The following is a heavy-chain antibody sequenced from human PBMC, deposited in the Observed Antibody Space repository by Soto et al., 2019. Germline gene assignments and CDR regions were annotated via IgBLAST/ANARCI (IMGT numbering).Heavy chain of an antibody. J-gene: IGHJ6*02. D-gene: IGHD3-9*01. CDR2: ISFDGSSA. CDR1: GLTFDIFA. V-gene: IGHV3-30-3*01. Sequence: QVQLVVSGGGVVQPGMSPRLSCAASGLTFDIFAMLWVRQAPGKGLEWVAVISFDGSSAHYADSVEGRFTISRDNSKSTVYLQMDSARPEDTAVYYCATGYATTWFQYGLDVWGQGTSVIVFS. CDR3: ATGYATTWFQYGLDV.